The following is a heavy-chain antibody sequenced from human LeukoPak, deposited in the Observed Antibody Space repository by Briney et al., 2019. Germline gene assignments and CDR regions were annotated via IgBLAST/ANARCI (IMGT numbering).Heavy chain of an antibody. CDR2: INPNSGGT. CDR1: GYTFTGCY. V-gene: IGHV1-2*02. Sequence: GASVKVSCKSSGYTFTGCYMHWVRQAPGQGLEWMGWINPNSGGTNYAQKFQGRVTMTRDTSIGTAYMELSRLRSDDTAVYYCARGDSPNDAFDIWGQGTMVTVSS. CDR3: ARGDSPNDAFDI. J-gene: IGHJ3*02. D-gene: IGHD2-21*01.